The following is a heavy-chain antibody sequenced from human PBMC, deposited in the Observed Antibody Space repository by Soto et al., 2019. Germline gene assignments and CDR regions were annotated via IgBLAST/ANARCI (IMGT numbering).Heavy chain of an antibody. CDR2: ISWNSGSI. CDR3: ARSPLRHYCTNGVCYTGSFDY. D-gene: IGHD2-8*01. V-gene: IGHV3-9*01. CDR1: GFTFDDYA. Sequence: EVQLVESGGGLVQPGRSLRLSCAASGFTFDDYAMHWVRQAPGKGLEWVSGISWNSGSIGYADSVKGRFTISRDNAKNSLYLQMNSLRSEDTAVYYCARSPLRHYCTNGVCYTGSFDYWGQGTLVTVSS. J-gene: IGHJ4*02.